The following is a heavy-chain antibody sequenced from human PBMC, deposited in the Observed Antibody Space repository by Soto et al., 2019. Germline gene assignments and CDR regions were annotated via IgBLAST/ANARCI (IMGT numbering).Heavy chain of an antibody. D-gene: IGHD6-13*01. J-gene: IGHJ5*02. CDR3: ASGPYSSRWGWFDP. CDR1: GYTFTGNY. V-gene: IGHV1-2*02. CDR2: INPRNGAT. Sequence: ASVKVSCKASGYTFTGNYMHWVRQAPGQGLEWMGWINPRNGATKYAQNFQGRVTLTWDTSITTAYMDLSRLRSADTAVYYCASGPYSSRWGWFDPWGQGTLVTVSS.